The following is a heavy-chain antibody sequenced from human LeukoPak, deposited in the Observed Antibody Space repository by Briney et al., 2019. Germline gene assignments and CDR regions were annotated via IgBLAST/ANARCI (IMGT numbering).Heavy chain of an antibody. CDR3: ARDHHLVAFDP. D-gene: IGHD2-15*01. CDR1: EYTFTDSE. V-gene: IGHV1-2*02. Sequence: ASVKVSCKASEYTFTDSEMHWVRKAPGQGLEWMGWINLKSGGTKYAQTFKGRVTMTSDTSLSTAYMELSRLRSYDTAAYYCARDHHLVAFDPWGQGTLVTVSS. CDR2: INLKSGGT. J-gene: IGHJ5*02.